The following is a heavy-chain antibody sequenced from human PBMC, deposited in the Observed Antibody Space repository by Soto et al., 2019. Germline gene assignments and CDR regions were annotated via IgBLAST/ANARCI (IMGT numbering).Heavy chain of an antibody. Sequence: ASVKVSCKASGYTFINHGISWVRQAPGQGLEWMGWVSGSNGKTKYAQKFQGRVTMTRETSTSTAHMELRNLTSDDTAVYFCARDFYPLAYYFDPWGQGTLVTVSS. V-gene: IGHV1-18*04. CDR3: ARDFYPLAYYFDP. J-gene: IGHJ4*02. CDR2: VSGSNGKT. CDR1: GYTFINHG.